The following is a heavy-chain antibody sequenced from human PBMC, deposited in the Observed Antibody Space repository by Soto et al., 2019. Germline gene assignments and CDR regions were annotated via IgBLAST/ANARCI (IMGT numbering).Heavy chain of an antibody. CDR3: AREVVIADWYFDL. D-gene: IGHD2-21*01. J-gene: IGHJ2*01. CDR1: GFTFSSYG. CDR2: IWYDGSNK. Sequence: QVQLVDSGGGVVQPGRSLRLSCAAYGFTFSSYGMHWVRQAPGKGLEWVAVIWYDGSNKYYADSVKGRFTISRDNSKNTLYLQMNSLRAEDTAVYYCAREVVIADWYFDLWGRGTLVTVSS. V-gene: IGHV3-33*01.